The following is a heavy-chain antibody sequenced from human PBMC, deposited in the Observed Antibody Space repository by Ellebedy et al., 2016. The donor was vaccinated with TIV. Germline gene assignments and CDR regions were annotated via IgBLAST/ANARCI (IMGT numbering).Heavy chain of an antibody. CDR1: GGSISSSSYY. D-gene: IGHD1-26*01. V-gene: IGHV4-39*01. Sequence: SETLPLTXTVSGGSISSSSYYWGWIRQPPGKGLEWIGSIYYSGSTYYNPSLKSRVTISVDTSKNQFSLKLSSVTAADTAVYYCARQVGAFDYWGQGTLVTVSS. J-gene: IGHJ4*02. CDR3: ARQVGAFDY. CDR2: IYYSGST.